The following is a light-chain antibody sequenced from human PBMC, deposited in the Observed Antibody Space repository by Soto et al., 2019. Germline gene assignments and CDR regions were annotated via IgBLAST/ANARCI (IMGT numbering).Light chain of an antibody. Sequence: QSALTQPASVSVSPGQSITISCTGTSSDVGSYDLVSWYQQHPGKAPKLMIYEGSKRPSGVSNRFSGSKSGNTASLTISGLQAEDEADYYCCSYAGATTVVFGGGTMLTVL. CDR2: EGS. V-gene: IGLV2-23*01. CDR1: SSDVGSYDL. CDR3: CSYAGATTVV. J-gene: IGLJ2*01.